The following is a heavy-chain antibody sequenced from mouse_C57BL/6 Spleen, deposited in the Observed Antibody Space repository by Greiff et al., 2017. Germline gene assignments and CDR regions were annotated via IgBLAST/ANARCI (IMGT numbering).Heavy chain of an antibody. V-gene: IGHV5-17*01. D-gene: IGHD1-1*01. CDR2: ISSGSSTI. Sequence: EVQVVESGGGLVKPGGSLKLSCAASGFTFSDYGMHWVRQAPEKGLEWVAYISSGSSTIYYADTVKGRFTISRDNAKNTLFLQLTSMRSEDTAMYYCARALYYYGSSLYFDYWGQGTTLTGSS. J-gene: IGHJ2*01. CDR3: ARALYYYGSSLYFDY. CDR1: GFTFSDYG.